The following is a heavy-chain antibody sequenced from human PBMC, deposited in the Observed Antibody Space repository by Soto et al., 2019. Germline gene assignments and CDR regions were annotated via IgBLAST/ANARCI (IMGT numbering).Heavy chain of an antibody. CDR3: AKRELWHYYYGMDV. J-gene: IGHJ6*02. CDR2: ISSSSSTI. D-gene: IGHD1-26*01. CDR1: GFTFSSYS. V-gene: IGHV3-48*02. Sequence: EVQLVESGGGLVQPGGSLRLSCAASGFTFSSYSMNWVRQAPGKGLEWVSYISSSSSTIYYADSEKGRFTTSRDNAKNSLYLQMNSLRDEDTAVYYCAKRELWHYYYGMDVWGQGTTVTVSS.